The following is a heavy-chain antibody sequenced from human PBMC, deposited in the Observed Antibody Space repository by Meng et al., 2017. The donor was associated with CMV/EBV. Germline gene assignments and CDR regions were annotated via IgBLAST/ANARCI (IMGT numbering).Heavy chain of an antibody. CDR1: GGTFSSYA. Sequence: SVKVSCKASGGTFSSYAISWVRQAPGQGLEWMGGIIPIFGTANYAQKFQGRVTMTTDTSTSTAYMELRSLRSDDTAVYYCARDLRLAVFLEWLQGMDVWGQGTTVTVSS. D-gene: IGHD3-3*01. J-gene: IGHJ6*02. V-gene: IGHV1-69*05. CDR2: IIPIFGTA. CDR3: ARDLRLAVFLEWLQGMDV.